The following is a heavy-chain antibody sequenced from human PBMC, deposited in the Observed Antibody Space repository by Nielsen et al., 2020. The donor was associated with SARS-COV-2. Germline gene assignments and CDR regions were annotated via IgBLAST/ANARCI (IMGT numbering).Heavy chain of an antibody. D-gene: IGHD3-16*02. CDR3: ARYDYVWGSSRPLDAFDI. V-gene: IGHV3-30*02. Sequence: GGSLRLSCAASGFTFSNYAMHWVRQTPGKGLEWVAFIRYDGSNEYYADSVKGRLTISRDNSKNMLYLQMNSLRAEDTAVYYCARYDYVWGSSRPLDAFDIWGQGTTVTVSS. CDR1: GFTFSNYA. J-gene: IGHJ3*02. CDR2: IRYDGSNE.